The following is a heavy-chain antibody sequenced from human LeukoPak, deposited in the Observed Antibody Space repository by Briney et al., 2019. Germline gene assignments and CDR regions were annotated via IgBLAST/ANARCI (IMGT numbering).Heavy chain of an antibody. V-gene: IGHV3-48*03. CDR1: GFTFSSYE. CDR2: ISSSGSTI. Sequence: GGSLRLSCAASGFTFSSYEMNWVRQAPGKGLEWVSYISSSGSTIYYADSVKGRFTISRDNAKNSLYLQMNSLRAEDTAVYYCAVSYYYDSSDIWGQGTMDTVSS. CDR3: AVSYYYDSSDI. D-gene: IGHD3-22*01. J-gene: IGHJ3*02.